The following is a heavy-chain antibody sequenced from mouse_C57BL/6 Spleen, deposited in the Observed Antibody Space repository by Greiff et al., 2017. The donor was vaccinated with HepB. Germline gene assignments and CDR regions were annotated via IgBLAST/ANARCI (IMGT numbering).Heavy chain of an antibody. CDR1: GFTFSSYG. V-gene: IGHV5-6*01. CDR2: ISSGGSYT. CDR3: ARHRVTTKGFAY. Sequence: VQLKESGGDLVKPGGSLKLSCAASGFTFSSYGMSWVRQTPDKRLEWVATISSGGSYTYYPDSVKGRFTISRDNAKNTLYLQMSSLKSEDTAMYYCARHRVTTKGFAYWGQGTLVTVSA. D-gene: IGHD2-2*01. J-gene: IGHJ3*01.